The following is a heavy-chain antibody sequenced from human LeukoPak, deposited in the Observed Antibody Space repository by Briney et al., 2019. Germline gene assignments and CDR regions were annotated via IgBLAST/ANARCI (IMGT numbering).Heavy chain of an antibody. CDR1: GFTFSSYW. D-gene: IGHD5-12*01. V-gene: IGHV3-7*01. J-gene: IGHJ4*02. CDR2: LHPDGSER. CDR3: ARGGYSFDY. Sequence: GGSLRLSCAASGFTFSSYWMSWVRQAPGKGLEWVARLHPDGSERNYVGSVEGRFAVFGDNAKSSLFLQMHSLRVEDTAVYYCARGGYSFDYLGQGTLVTVSS.